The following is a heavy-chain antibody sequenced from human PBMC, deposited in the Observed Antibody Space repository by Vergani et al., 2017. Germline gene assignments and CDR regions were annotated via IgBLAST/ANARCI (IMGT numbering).Heavy chain of an antibody. Sequence: QVQLQESGPGLVKSSETLPLTCSVSFDSIRNLYCNWVRQPPGKGLEWLGSIHYSENTNYNPSLKTRVTISVDTSKNQFSLTLTSVTAADTAVYYCASDTHSGQRADRWGQGILVTVTS. D-gene: IGHD6-19*01. J-gene: IGHJ5*02. CDR2: IHYSENT. CDR1: FDSIRNLY. CDR3: ASDTHSGQRADR. V-gene: IGHV4-59*11.